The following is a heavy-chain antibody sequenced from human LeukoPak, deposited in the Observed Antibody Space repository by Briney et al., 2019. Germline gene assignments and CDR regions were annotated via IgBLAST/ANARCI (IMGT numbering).Heavy chain of an antibody. J-gene: IGHJ4*02. V-gene: IGHV1-8*01. CDR1: GYTFTSYD. Sequence: ASVKVSCKASGYTFTSYDINWVRQATGQGLEWMGWMNPNSGNTGYAQKFQGRVTMTRNTSISTAYMELSSLRSEDTAVYYCASSGPKKTKYYFDYWGQGTLVTVSS. CDR3: ASSGPKKTKYYFDY. D-gene: IGHD5-12*01. CDR2: MNPNSGNT.